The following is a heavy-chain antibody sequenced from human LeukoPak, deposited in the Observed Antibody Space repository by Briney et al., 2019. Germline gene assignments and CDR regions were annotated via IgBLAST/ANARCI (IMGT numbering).Heavy chain of an antibody. D-gene: IGHD3-22*01. J-gene: IGHJ3*02. CDR1: GDSISSTIYY. CDR2: MSTSGST. CDR3: AREVTMIVVVVNAFDI. Sequence: SQTLSLTCTVSGDSISSTIYYWSWIRQPAGKGLEWIGRMSTSGSTSYNPSLKSRVTISVDTSKNQFSLKLSSVTAADTAVYYCAREVTMIVVVVNAFDIWGQGTMVTVSS. V-gene: IGHV4-61*02.